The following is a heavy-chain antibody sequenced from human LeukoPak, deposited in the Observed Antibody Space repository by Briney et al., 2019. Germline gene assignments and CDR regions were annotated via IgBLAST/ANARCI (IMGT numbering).Heavy chain of an antibody. CDR3: ANGYYYDSSGYYATGPFDY. CDR2: IRYDGSNK. Sequence: PGGSLRLSCAASGFTFSSYGMHWVRQAPGKGLEWVAFIRYDGSNKYYADSVKGRFTISRDNSENTLYLQMNSLRAEDTAVYYCANGYYYDSSGYYATGPFDYWGQGTLVTVSS. CDR1: GFTFSSYG. J-gene: IGHJ4*02. V-gene: IGHV3-30*02. D-gene: IGHD3-22*01.